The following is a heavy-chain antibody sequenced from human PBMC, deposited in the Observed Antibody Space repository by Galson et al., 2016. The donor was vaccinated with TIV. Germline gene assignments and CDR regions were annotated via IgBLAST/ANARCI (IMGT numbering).Heavy chain of an antibody. CDR1: GFTFNNAW. Sequence: SLRLSCAASGFTFNNAWMNWVRQAPGKGLEWVGRIKTKTGGGTADYAAPVKGRFTVSRDDSKNTLYLQMNGLKSEDTAVYYCTTTWPTITTYYFHYWGQGTLVTVSS. CDR2: IKTKTGGGTA. J-gene: IGHJ4*02. D-gene: IGHD5-24*01. V-gene: IGHV3-15*01. CDR3: TTTWPTITTYYFHY.